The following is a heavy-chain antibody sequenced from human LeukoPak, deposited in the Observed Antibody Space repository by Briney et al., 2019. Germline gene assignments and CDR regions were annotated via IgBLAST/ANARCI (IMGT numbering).Heavy chain of an antibody. J-gene: IGHJ4*02. CDR3: ALAAGDY. CDR1: GYIFTSYW. D-gene: IGHD6-13*01. Sequence: GESLKISCQGSGYIFTSYWISWVGQMLGKGLEWMGRIDPSDSYTNYSPSFQGHVTISADKSISTAYLQWSSLKASDTAMYYCALAAGDYWGQGTLVTVSS. V-gene: IGHV5-10-1*01. CDR2: IDPSDSYT.